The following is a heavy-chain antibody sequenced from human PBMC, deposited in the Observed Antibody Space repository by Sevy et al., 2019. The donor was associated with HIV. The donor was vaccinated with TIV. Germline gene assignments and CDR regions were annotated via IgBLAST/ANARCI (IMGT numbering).Heavy chain of an antibody. CDR3: AIDVDNIRFDP. CDR2: ISAYSGNT. CDR1: GYTFTTYA. Sequence: ASVKVSCKASGYTFTTYAISWVRQAPGQGLEWMGWISAYSGNTNYAQRLQGRVTMTTDTSTSTAYMELRSLRSDGTAVYYCAIDVDNIRFDPWGHGTLVTVSS. V-gene: IGHV1-18*01. D-gene: IGHD2-15*01. J-gene: IGHJ5*02.